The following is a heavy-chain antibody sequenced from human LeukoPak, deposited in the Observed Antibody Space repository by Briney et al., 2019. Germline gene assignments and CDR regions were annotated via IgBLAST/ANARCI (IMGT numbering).Heavy chain of an antibody. D-gene: IGHD4-23*01. CDR2: IRNSSSHI. J-gene: IGHJ6*02. CDR1: GFTFSRYT. Sequence: KSGGSLRLSCAASGFTFSRYTMNWVRQAPGKGLEWVSSIRNSSSHIFYADSVKGRFIISRDNAQNSLFLQMNSLRPEDTAVYYCARAPSVDYGGNFEPYYYYGMDVWGQGTTVTVSS. V-gene: IGHV3-21*01. CDR3: ARAPSVDYGGNFEPYYYYGMDV.